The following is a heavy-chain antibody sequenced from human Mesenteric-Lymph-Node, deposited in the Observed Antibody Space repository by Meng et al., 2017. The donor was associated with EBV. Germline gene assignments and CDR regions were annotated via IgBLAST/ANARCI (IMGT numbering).Heavy chain of an antibody. CDR2: IYHSGST. CDR1: GGSVSSGSYF. D-gene: IGHD6-19*01. J-gene: IGHJ4*02. Sequence: QAQLQESGPGLVKPSETLSLTCTVCGGSVSSGSYFWTWIRQPPGKGLEWIGYIYHSGSTNYNPSLKSRVTVSIDTSKNQFSLKLSSVTAADTAVYYCARGVDLSDWYYVDCFDYWGQGTLVTVAS. V-gene: IGHV4-61*01. CDR3: ARGVDLSDWYYVDCFDY.